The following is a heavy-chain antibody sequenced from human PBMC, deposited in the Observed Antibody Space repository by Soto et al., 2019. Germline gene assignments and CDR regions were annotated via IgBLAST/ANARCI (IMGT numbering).Heavy chain of an antibody. CDR2: IYDSGST. CDR1: GGSISSYY. J-gene: IGHJ4*02. CDR3: AAPPRY. Sequence: QVQLQESGPGLVKPSETLSLTCTVSGGSISSYYWRWIRQPPGKGLVWIGYIYDSGSTNYNPSLKSRVTISVDTSKNQFSLKLTSVTAADTAVYYCAAPPRYWGQGTLVTVSS. V-gene: IGHV4-59*01. D-gene: IGHD6-6*01.